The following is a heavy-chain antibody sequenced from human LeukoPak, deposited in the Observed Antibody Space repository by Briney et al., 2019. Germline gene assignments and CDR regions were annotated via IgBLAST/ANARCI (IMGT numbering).Heavy chain of an antibody. CDR3: ARSSGSYRPFDS. D-gene: IGHD3-22*01. Sequence: GGSLRLSCAASGFIFSSFEMNWVRQAPGKGLEWVSHISHTGDIKYADSVKGRFTISRDNSKNSQHLQMTSLRAEDTAVYYCARSSGSYRPFDSWGQGTLVTVSS. CDR1: GFIFSSFE. CDR2: ISHTGDI. J-gene: IGHJ5*01. V-gene: IGHV3-48*03.